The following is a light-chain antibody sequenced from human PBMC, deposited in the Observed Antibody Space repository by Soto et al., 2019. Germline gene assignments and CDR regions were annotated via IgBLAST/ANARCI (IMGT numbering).Light chain of an antibody. Sequence: IVLTPPRGTPKVPPGEIDTLSFDLSQTFRNNYLAWYQEKPGQAPRLLIYDASSRATGIPDRLSGGGSGTELSLHISRLAPQVCAVSYCQHFSSSPLTCGGGTKVDIK. J-gene: IGKJ4*01. CDR1: QTFRNNY. CDR3: QHFSSSPLT. V-gene: IGKV3-20*01. CDR2: DAS.